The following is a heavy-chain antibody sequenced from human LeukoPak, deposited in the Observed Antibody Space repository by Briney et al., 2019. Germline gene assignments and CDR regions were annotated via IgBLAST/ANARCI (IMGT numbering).Heavy chain of an antibody. V-gene: IGHV3-7*01. D-gene: IGHD2-15*01. CDR1: GFTFSSYW. J-gene: IGHJ4*02. Sequence: GGSLRLSCAASGFTFSSYWMSWVRQAPGKGLEWVANIKQDGSEKYYVDSVKGRFTISRDNAKNSLYLQMNSLRAEDTAVYYCARETSLGYCSGGSCYAGFDYWGQGTLVTVSS. CDR3: ARETSLGYCSGGSCYAGFDY. CDR2: IKQDGSEK.